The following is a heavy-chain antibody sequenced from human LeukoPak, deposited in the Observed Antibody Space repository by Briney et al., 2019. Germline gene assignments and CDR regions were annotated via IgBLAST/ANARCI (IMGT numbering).Heavy chain of an antibody. CDR1: GFTVSSNY. CDR2: IYSGGST. Sequence: GGSLRLSCAASGFTVSSNYMSWVRQAPGKGLEWVSVIYSGGSTYYADSVKGRFTISRDNSKNTLYLQMNSLRAEDTAVYYCAKLSIAGDSSGYYDDYWGQGTLVTVSS. V-gene: IGHV3-66*01. CDR3: AKLSIAGDSSGYYDDY. J-gene: IGHJ4*02. D-gene: IGHD3-22*01.